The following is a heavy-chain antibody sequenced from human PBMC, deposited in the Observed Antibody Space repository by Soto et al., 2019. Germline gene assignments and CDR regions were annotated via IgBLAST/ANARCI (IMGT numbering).Heavy chain of an antibody. V-gene: IGHV1-69*13. CDR1: GGNFSSYT. CDR2: FIPIFGTT. D-gene: IGHD3-3*01. J-gene: IGHJ4*02. Sequence: GASVKVSCKISGGNFSSYTITWVRQAPGQGLEWMGRFIPIFGTTIYAQMFQGRVTITADESTRTAYMELSSLRSEDTAIYYCAGGSLSGYSSSYHLDYWGQGALVTV. CDR3: AGGSLSGYSSSYHLDY.